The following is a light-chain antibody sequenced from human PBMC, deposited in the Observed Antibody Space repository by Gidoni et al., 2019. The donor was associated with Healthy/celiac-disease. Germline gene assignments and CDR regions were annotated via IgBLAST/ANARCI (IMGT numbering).Light chain of an antibody. CDR1: QSVSSY. J-gene: IGKJ2*01. Sequence: EILFPQSPATLSLSPGERATLSCRASQSVSSYLAWYQQKPGQAPRLLIYDASNRATGIPARFSGSGSGTDFTLTISSLEPEDFAVYYCQQRSNSYTFGQGTKLEIK. CDR2: DAS. CDR3: QQRSNSYT. V-gene: IGKV3-11*01.